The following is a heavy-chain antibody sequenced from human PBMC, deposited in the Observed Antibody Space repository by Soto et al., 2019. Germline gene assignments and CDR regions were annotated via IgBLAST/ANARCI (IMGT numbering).Heavy chain of an antibody. V-gene: IGHV3-23*01. Sequence: EVQVLESGGGLVQPGGSLRLSCAASGFTFSNYAMTWVRQAPGKGLEWVSTISGTGGSTYYADSVRGRFTVSRDNSENMLYLQMNSLRVEDTAVYYCARHYGGSYYDTYWGQGTLVTVSS. CDR1: GFTFSNYA. D-gene: IGHD1-26*01. J-gene: IGHJ4*02. CDR2: ISGTGGST. CDR3: ARHYGGSYYDTY.